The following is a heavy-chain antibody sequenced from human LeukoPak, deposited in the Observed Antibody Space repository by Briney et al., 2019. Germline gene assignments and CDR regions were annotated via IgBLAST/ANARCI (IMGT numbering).Heavy chain of an antibody. J-gene: IGHJ3*01. D-gene: IGHD3-22*01. CDR1: GFTFSSYA. V-gene: IGHV3-23*01. CDR3: AKRPRDSSGYYLGAFDG. CDR2: IGASGADT. Sequence: GGSLRLSCTASGFTFSSYAMTWVRQAPGKGPDWVSAIGASGADTYYAASAKGRFTVSRDNSNNTLYLQMSSLRADDTAVYFCAKRPRDSSGYYLGAFDGWGQGTTVTVSS.